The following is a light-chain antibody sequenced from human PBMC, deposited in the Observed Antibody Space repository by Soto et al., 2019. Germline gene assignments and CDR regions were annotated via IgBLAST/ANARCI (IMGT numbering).Light chain of an antibody. J-gene: IGKJ5*01. CDR3: QQRSNWPIT. CDR2: DAS. CDR1: QSVSSY. Sequence: EFVLTQSPATLSLSPGERATLSCRASQSVSSYLAWYQQKPGQAPRLLIYDASSRGTGIPARFSGSGSGTDFTLTISSLEPEDFAVYYCQQRSNWPITFGQGTRLEI. V-gene: IGKV3-11*01.